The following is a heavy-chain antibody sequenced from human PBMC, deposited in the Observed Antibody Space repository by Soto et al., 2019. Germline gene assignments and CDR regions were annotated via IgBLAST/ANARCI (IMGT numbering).Heavy chain of an antibody. J-gene: IGHJ4*02. Sequence: NPSETLSLTCTVSGGSISSYYWSWIRQPPGKGLEWIGYIYYSGSTNYNPSLKSRVTISVDTSKDQFSLKLSSVTAADTAVYYCAREGYSYGFGYWGQGTLVTVSS. CDR3: AREGYSYGFGY. V-gene: IGHV4-59*01. CDR2: IYYSGST. CDR1: GGSISSYY. D-gene: IGHD5-18*01.